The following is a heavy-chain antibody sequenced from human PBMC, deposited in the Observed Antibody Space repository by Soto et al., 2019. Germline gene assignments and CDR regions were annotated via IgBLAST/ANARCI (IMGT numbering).Heavy chain of an antibody. CDR3: AKELNHYHSYYYGLDV. J-gene: IGHJ6*02. D-gene: IGHD3-10*01. CDR2: ISYDGSNK. Sequence: QVQLVESGGGEVQPGRSLRLSCAASGFTFSSYGMHWVRQAPGKGLEWVAVISYDGSNKYYADSVKGRFTISRDNPKSTLYLQMNSLRTEHTAVYYCAKELNHYHSYYYGLDVWGQGTTVTVSS. V-gene: IGHV3-30*18. CDR1: GFTFSSYG.